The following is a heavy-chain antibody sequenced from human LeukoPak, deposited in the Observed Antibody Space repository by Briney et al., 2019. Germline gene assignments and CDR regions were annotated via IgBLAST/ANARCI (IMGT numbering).Heavy chain of an antibody. CDR2: INYSGNT. CDR3: ASGYSYDLFDY. D-gene: IGHD5-18*01. J-gene: IGHJ4*02. Sequence: SETLSLTCTVSGGSISSSSYYWGWIRQPPGKGRQSIGSINYSGNTYYNPSIKSRVTISVDTSKNQFSLKLSSVTAADTAVYYCASGYSYDLFDYWGQGNLVTVSS. CDR1: GGSISSSSYY. V-gene: IGHV4-39*07.